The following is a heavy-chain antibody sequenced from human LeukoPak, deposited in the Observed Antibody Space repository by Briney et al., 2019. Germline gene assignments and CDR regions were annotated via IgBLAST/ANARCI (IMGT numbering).Heavy chain of an antibody. CDR1: GFTFSSYG. D-gene: IGHD5-12*01. J-gene: IGHJ4*02. V-gene: IGHV3-33*06. Sequence: PGGSLRLSCAASGFTFSSYGMHWVRQAPGKGLEWVALIWYDGYNKYYADSVKGRFTISRDNSKNTLYLQMISLRAEDTAVYYCANLNSGYATDFWGQGTLVTVSS. CDR3: ANLNSGYATDF. CDR2: IWYDGYNK.